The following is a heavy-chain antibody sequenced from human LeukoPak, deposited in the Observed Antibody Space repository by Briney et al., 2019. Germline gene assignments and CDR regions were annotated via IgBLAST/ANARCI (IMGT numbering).Heavy chain of an antibody. V-gene: IGHV7-4-1*01. CDR3: DY. CDR1: GYTFTSYG. J-gene: IGHJ4*02. D-gene: IGHD1-26*01. CDR2: INTNTGNP. Sequence: GASVKVSCKASGYTFTSYGISWVRQAPGQGLEWMGWINTNTGNPTSAQGFTGRFVFSLDTSVSTAYYCARDPHQIVGATTFFDYWGQGTLVTVSS.